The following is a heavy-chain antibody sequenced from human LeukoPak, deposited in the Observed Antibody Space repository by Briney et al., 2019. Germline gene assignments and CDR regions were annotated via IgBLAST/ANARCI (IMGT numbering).Heavy chain of an antibody. CDR3: ARPFTVPYGMDV. CDR1: GGSISSSSYY. D-gene: IGHD4-17*01. J-gene: IGHJ6*02. V-gene: IGHV4-39*01. CDR2: IYYSGST. Sequence: SETLSLTCTVSGGSISSSSYYWGWIRQPPGKGLEWIGSIYYSGSTYYNPSLKSRVTISVDTSKNQFSLKLSSVTAADTAVYYCARPFTVPYGMDVWGQGTTVTVSS.